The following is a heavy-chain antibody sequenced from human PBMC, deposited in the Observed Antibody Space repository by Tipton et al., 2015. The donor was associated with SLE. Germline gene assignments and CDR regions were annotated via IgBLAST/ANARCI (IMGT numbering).Heavy chain of an antibody. D-gene: IGHD2/OR15-2a*01. CDR1: GDSISNTNW. V-gene: IGHV4-4*02. J-gene: IGHJ5*02. CDR2: ISQSGST. CDR3: ARDQILGPTGGFDP. Sequence: TLSLTCSVSGDSISNTNWWTWVRQPPGRGLEWIGEISQSGSTNYSPSLKSRVTISVDTSKNQFSLKLTSVTAADTAVYYCARDQILGPTGGFDPWGQGTLVIVSS.